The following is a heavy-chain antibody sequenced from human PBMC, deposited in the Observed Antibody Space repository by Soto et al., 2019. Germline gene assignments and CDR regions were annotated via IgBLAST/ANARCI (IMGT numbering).Heavy chain of an antibody. CDR1: GYTFTSYA. CDR2: INAGNGNT. V-gene: IGHV1-3*01. CDR3: ATSSSVVVPAATQSFDY. Sequence: QVQLVQSGAEVKKPGASVKVSCKASGYTFTSYAMHWVRQAPGQRLEWMGWINAGNGNTKYSQKFQGRVTITRDKSESTDYMELSSLRSEDTAVYYCATSSSVVVPAATQSFDYWGQGTLVPVSS. D-gene: IGHD2-2*01. J-gene: IGHJ4*02.